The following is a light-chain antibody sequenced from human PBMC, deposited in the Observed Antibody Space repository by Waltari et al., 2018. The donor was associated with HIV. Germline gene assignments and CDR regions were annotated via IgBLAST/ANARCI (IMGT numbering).Light chain of an antibody. V-gene: IGKV1-17*01. CDR2: AAS. Sequence: DIQMTQSPSVLSASARDRVTITCRTSQGIRNDLGWFQQKPGKAPKRLIYAASSLESGVPSRFSGGGSGTEFTLTINSLQPEDFATYFCLQHNSFPFTFGPGTKVEIK. CDR3: LQHNSFPFT. J-gene: IGKJ3*01. CDR1: QGIRND.